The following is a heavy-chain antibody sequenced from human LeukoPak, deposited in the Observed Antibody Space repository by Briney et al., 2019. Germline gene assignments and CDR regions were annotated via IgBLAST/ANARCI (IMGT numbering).Heavy chain of an antibody. CDR2: INSDGSST. CDR3: AKDDAWLQYGD. Sequence: SGGSLRLSCAASGFPFSSYWMHWVRQAPGKGLVWVSRINSDGSSTSYADSVKGRFTISRDNSKGTVSLQMNSLRPEDTAVYYCAKDDAWLQYGDWGRGTLVTVSS. V-gene: IGHV3-74*01. D-gene: IGHD5-24*01. J-gene: IGHJ4*02. CDR1: GFPFSSYW.